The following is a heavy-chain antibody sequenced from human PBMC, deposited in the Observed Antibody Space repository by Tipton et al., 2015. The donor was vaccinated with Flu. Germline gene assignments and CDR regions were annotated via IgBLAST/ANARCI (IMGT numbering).Heavy chain of an antibody. D-gene: IGHD3-10*01. CDR3: ARRGLSYFDC. Sequence: TLSLTCTVSTNSISNYYWSWIRQPAGKGLEWIGRIYSSGSTNYNPSLKSRVTMSVDTSKNQFSLKLSSVTAADTAVYYCARRGLSYFDCWGQGTLVTVSS. CDR1: TNSISNYY. CDR2: IYSSGST. V-gene: IGHV4-4*07. J-gene: IGHJ4*02.